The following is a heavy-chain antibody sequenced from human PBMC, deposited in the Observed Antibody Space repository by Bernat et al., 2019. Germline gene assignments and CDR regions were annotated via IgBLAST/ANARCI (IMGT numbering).Heavy chain of an antibody. CDR1: GFTVSSNY. CDR3: AKESGDAGMARLDV. V-gene: IGHV3-66*01. Sequence: EVQLVESGGGLVQPGGSLRLSCAVSGFTVSSNYMSWVRQAPGKGLEWVSVIYSNGVTHYADSVKSRFAISKDNSNNTFYLQMNCLRAGDTAMYYCAKESGDAGMARLDVWGQGTTVTVSS. CDR2: IYSNGVT. J-gene: IGHJ6*02. D-gene: IGHD5-18*01.